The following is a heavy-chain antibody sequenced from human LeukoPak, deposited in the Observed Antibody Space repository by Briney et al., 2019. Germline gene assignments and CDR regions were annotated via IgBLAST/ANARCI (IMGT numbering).Heavy chain of an antibody. CDR3: ARGDTPSRLDY. J-gene: IGHJ4*02. V-gene: IGHV4-61*01. CDR2: IHYSGST. Sequence: SETLSLTCSVSGGSVSSGNHYWSWIRQPPGKGLEWIGDIHYSGSTNYNPSLKSRVTISLDTSKNQFSLKLSSVTAADTAVYYCARGDTPSRLDYWGQGTLVTVSS. CDR1: GGSVSSGNHY.